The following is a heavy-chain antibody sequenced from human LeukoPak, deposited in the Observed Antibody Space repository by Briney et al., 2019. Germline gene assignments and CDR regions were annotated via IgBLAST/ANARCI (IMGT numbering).Heavy chain of an antibody. CDR1: GFTFSSYA. V-gene: IGHV3-23*01. CDR3: AKVGSSWSTIDY. D-gene: IGHD6-13*01. Sequence: GGSLRLSCAASGFTFSSYAMSWVRQAPGKGLEWVSAISGSGGSTYYADSVKGRFTISRDNSKNTLYLQMNSLRAEDTAVDYCAKVGSSWSTIDYWGQGTLVTVSS. J-gene: IGHJ4*02. CDR2: ISGSGGST.